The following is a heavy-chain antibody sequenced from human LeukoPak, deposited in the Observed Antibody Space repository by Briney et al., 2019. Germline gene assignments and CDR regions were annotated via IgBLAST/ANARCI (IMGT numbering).Heavy chain of an antibody. V-gene: IGHV3-30-3*01. Sequence: GRSLRLSCAASGFTFSSYAMHWVRQAPGKGLEWVAIISYDGSNEYYADSVKGRFTISRDNSKNTLYLQMNSLRAEDTAVYYCARGNRGGYYDSSGYSNQWGQGTLVTVSS. D-gene: IGHD3-22*01. J-gene: IGHJ4*02. CDR1: GFTFSSYA. CDR3: ARGNRGGYYDSSGYSNQ. CDR2: ISYDGSNE.